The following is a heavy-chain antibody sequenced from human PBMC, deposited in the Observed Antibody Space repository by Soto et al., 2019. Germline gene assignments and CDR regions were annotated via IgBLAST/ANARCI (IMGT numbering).Heavy chain of an antibody. J-gene: IGHJ3*02. Sequence: QLQMEESGPGLVKPSETLSLTCIVSGGSINNNAYYWNWIRQSPQKGLEWIGSIYYSGTTYYNPSLQSRITISIDTSRNQFSLKLGSVTAADTAVYFCARPTTSRTKTFDIWGQGTMVIVSS. CDR1: GGSINNNAYY. D-gene: IGHD1-1*01. CDR3: ARPTTSRTKTFDI. CDR2: IYYSGTT. V-gene: IGHV4-39*01.